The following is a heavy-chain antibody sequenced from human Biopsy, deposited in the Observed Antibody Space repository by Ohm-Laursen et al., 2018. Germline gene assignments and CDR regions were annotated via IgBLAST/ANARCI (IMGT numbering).Heavy chain of an antibody. CDR2: IWYDGSNK. CDR3: AKCMTGGSNYYFHH. CDR1: GFTFSSYG. V-gene: IGHV3-33*06. J-gene: IGHJ4*02. Sequence: SLRLSCAASGFTFSSYGMHWVRQAPGKGLEWVAAIWYDGSNKNYADSVKGRFTISRDNSKNTLYLQMNSLRGEDTAVYYCAKCMTGGSNYYFHHCGQETLVTVSS. D-gene: IGHD2-8*01.